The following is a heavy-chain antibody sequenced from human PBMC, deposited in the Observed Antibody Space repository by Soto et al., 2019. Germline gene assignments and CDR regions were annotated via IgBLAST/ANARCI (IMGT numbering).Heavy chain of an antibody. J-gene: IGHJ4*02. CDR2: IYYTGSN. V-gene: IGHV4-39*01. D-gene: IGHD3-22*01. CDR3: ARLGYYDSSGYYVGY. Sequence: ASETLSLTCTVSGGSISSSSYYWGWIRQPPGKGLEWIGSIYYTGSNHTNPSRKSRVTISVDTSKNQFSLKLSSVTAADTAVYYCARLGYYDSSGYYVGYWGQGTLVTVSS. CDR1: GGSISSSSYY.